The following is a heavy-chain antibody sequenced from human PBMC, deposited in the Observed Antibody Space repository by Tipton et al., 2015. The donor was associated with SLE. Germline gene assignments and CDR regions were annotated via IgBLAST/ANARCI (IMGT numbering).Heavy chain of an antibody. J-gene: IGHJ4*02. CDR3: ARDIEAPGDFLYFDY. Sequence: TLSLTCTVSGGSISSGGYYWSWVRQPAGKGLEWIGHIYTSGSTNYNPSLKSRVTMSVDTSKNHFSLKLTSVIAADTAVYYCARDIEAPGDFLYFDYWGQGILVTVSS. CDR1: GGSISSGGYY. V-gene: IGHV4-61*09. D-gene: IGHD7-27*01. CDR2: IYTSGST.